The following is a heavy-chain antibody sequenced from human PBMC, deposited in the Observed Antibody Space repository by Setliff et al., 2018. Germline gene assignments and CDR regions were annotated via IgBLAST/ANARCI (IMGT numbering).Heavy chain of an antibody. J-gene: IGHJ4*02. CDR1: GYTFSDNY. CDR3: AFRRGYIYGLDN. CDR2: IDPEDGKT. V-gene: IGHV1-69-2*01. Sequence: ASVKVSCKASGYTFSDNYMHWVRQAPGKGLEWMGRIDPEDGKTVYAEKFQGRVIISADTSIDTVYLEIDSLRSEDTAVYYCAFRRGYIYGLDNWGQGTLVTVSS. D-gene: IGHD5-18*01.